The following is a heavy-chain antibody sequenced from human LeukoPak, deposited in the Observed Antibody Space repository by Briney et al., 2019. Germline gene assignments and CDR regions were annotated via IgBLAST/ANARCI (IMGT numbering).Heavy chain of an antibody. J-gene: IGHJ4*02. D-gene: IGHD3-22*01. CDR1: GGSISRYY. CDR2: IYYSGST. CDR3: ARQVVVVTPFDY. Sequence: SETLSLTCTVSGGSISRYYRSWIRQPPGKGLEWIGYIYYSGSTNYNPSLKSRVTISVDTSKNQFSLKLSSVTAADTAAYYCARQVVVVTPFDYWGQGTLVTVSS. V-gene: IGHV4-59*01.